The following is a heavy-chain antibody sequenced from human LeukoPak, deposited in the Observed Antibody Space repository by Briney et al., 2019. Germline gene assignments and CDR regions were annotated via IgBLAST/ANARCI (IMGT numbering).Heavy chain of an antibody. CDR3: ARDWVAGVPFDAFDI. J-gene: IGHJ3*02. CDR2: IKEDGSEK. CDR1: GFTLSSYW. V-gene: IGHV3-7*03. Sequence: PGGSLRLSCAASGFTLSSYWMSWVRQAAGKGLEWVANIKEDGSEKYYVDSVKGRFTISRDNAQNSVYLHMNSLTAEDTALYYCARDWVAGVPFDAFDIWGQGTMVSVSS. D-gene: IGHD3-10*01.